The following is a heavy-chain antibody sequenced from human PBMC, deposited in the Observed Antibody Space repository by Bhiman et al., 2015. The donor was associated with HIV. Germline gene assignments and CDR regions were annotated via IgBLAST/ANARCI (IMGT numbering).Heavy chain of an antibody. CDR2: ISGTATVI. V-gene: IGHV3-21*02. D-gene: IGHD3-9*01. J-gene: IGHJ6*03. CDR1: GFTFSHYS. CDR3: ARVILTGYSTPDYYFYYMDA. Sequence: EVQLVASGGGLVKPGGSLRLSCAASGFTFSHYSMSWVRQAPGKGLEWVSFISGTATVIYHADSLKGRFTISRDNAESSLYLQMNSLTAEDTAVYYCARVILTGYSTPDYYFYYMDAWGEGTTVTVSS.